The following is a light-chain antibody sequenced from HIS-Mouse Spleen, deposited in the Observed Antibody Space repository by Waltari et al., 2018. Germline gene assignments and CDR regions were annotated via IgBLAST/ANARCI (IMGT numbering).Light chain of an antibody. CDR2: EDS. CDR1: ALPKKY. V-gene: IGLV3-10*01. J-gene: IGLJ2*01. Sequence: SYELTQPPSVSVSPGQTARITCSGDALPKKYAYWYQQKSGQAPVLVIYEDSKRPSGIPERFSGPNSGTMATLAIRGAQVEDEADYYCYSTGSSGNHRVFGGGTKLTVL. CDR3: YSTGSSGNHRV.